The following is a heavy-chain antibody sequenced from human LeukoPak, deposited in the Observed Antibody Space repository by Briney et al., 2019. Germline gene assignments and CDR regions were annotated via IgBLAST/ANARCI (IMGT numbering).Heavy chain of an antibody. Sequence: GGSLRLSCAASGFSFSTYGMSWVRQSPGKGLEWVSGISGSGDHTYHGDSVRGRFTISRDNSNNTLYLEMKSLIVEDTALYYCVKPPEWLRLRADVFESWGQGTMVTVSS. CDR1: GFSFSTYG. V-gene: IGHV3-23*01. CDR3: VKPPEWLRLRADVFES. CDR2: ISGSGDHT. D-gene: IGHD5-12*01. J-gene: IGHJ3*01.